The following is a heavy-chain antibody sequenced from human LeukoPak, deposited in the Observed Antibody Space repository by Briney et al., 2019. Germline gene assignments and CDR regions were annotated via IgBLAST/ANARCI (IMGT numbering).Heavy chain of an antibody. CDR3: ARRPYYGSGSYYKGRESKVFDY. J-gene: IGHJ4*02. D-gene: IGHD3-10*01. V-gene: IGHV4-34*01. Sequence: PSETLSLTCAVYGGSFSGYYWSWIRQPPGKGLEWIGEINHSGSTNYNPSLKSRVTISVDTSKNQFSLKLSSVTAADTAVYYCARRPYYGSGSYYKGRESKVFDYWGQGTLVTVSS. CDR2: INHSGST. CDR1: GGSFSGYY.